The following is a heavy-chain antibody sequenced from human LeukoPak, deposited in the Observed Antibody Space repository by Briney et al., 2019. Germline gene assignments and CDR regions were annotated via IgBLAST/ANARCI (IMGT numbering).Heavy chain of an antibody. Sequence: SETLSLTCAVSGYSISSGYYWVWIRQPPGKGPEWIGSIYHTENTYYNPSLKSRVTISVDTSKNQFSLKLNSVTAADTAVYYCARATDYGDFNWFDPWGQGTLVTVSS. V-gene: IGHV4-38-2*01. CDR2: IYHTENT. D-gene: IGHD4-17*01. CDR3: ARATDYGDFNWFDP. J-gene: IGHJ5*02. CDR1: GYSISSGYY.